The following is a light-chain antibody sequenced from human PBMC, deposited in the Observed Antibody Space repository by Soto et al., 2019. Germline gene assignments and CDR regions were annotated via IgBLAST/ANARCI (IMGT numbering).Light chain of an antibody. V-gene: IGKV1-39*01. CDR2: AAS. Sequence: DIQMTQSPSSLSASVGDRVTITCRASQSISIYLNWYQQKPGKAPEVLIYAASTLQSGVPSMFSVSGSGTDFTLTISSLHPEDFATYSCQKNYINPRTFGPGTKV. CDR1: QSISIY. CDR3: QKNYINPRT. J-gene: IGKJ1*01.